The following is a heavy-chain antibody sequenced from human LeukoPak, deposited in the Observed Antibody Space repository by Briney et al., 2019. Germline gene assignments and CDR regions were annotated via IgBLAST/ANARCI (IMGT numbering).Heavy chain of an antibody. J-gene: IGHJ3*02. Sequence: SQTLSLTCDISGDSVASNSVTWNWIRQSPWRGLEWLGKTYYRSEWFNDYAVSVKSRITINQDTSKNQFSLQLNSVTPEDTAVYYCARGVFPAFDIWGQGTMVTVSS. CDR1: GDSVASNSVT. D-gene: IGHD3-10*01. V-gene: IGHV6-1*01. CDR2: TYYRSEWFN. CDR3: ARGVFPAFDI.